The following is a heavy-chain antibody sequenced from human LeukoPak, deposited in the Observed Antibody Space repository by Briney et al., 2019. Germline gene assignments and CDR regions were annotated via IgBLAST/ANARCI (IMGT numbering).Heavy chain of an antibody. V-gene: IGHV1-18*01. CDR1: GYTFTSYG. J-gene: IGHJ4*01. D-gene: IGHD1-7*01. Sequence: ASVKVSCKASGYTFTSYGISWVRQAPGQGLESMGWISAYNGDTDYAQKLQDRITMTTDTSTSTAYMELRSLRSDDTAVYFCARVSRITGTANFDYXXXGTLVTVSS. CDR2: ISAYNGDT. CDR3: ARVSRITGTANFDY.